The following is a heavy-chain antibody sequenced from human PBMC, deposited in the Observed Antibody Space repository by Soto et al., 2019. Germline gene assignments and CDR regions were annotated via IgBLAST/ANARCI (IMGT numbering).Heavy chain of an antibody. Sequence: SQALRVPCTLGGGSVSTYCWGWIWQPAGKGLEWIGRIYTSGSTHYNPSLKSRVTMSVDTSKNQFSLKLSSVTAADTAVYYGARDNQWLVPYFDYWGQGTMVTVSS. CDR2: IYTSGST. V-gene: IGHV4-4*07. CDR3: ARDNQWLVPYFDY. J-gene: IGHJ4*02. D-gene: IGHD6-19*01. CDR1: GGSVSTYC.